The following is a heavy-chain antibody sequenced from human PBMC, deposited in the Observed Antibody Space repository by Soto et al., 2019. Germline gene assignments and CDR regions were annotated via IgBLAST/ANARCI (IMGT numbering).Heavy chain of an antibody. V-gene: IGHV1-69*02. CDR3: ARVEVLRNVPDV. CDR2: VIPILGIA. D-gene: IGHD3-10*01. J-gene: IGHJ6*02. Sequence: GASVKVSCKASGGTFSSYTINWVRQAPGQGLEWMGRVIPILGIANYAQKFQGRVTITADKSTSTAYMELSSLRSEDTAVYYCARVEVLRNVPDVWGQGTTVTVSS. CDR1: GGTFSSYT.